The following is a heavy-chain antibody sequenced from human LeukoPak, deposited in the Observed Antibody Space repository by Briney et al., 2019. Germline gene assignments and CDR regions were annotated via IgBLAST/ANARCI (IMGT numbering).Heavy chain of an antibody. D-gene: IGHD4-17*01. J-gene: IGHJ4*02. CDR2: INHSGST. CDR3: ARGRRTYGDYGRAPLFDY. Sequence: PSETLSLTCAVYGGSFSGYYWSWIRQPPGKGLEWIGEINHSGSTNYNPSLKSRVTISVDTSKNQFSLKLSSVTAADTAVYYCARGRRTYGDYGRAPLFDYWGQGTLVTVSS. CDR1: GGSFSGYY. V-gene: IGHV4-34*01.